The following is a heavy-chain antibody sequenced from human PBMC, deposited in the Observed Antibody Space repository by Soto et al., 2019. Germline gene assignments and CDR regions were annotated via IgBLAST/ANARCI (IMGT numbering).Heavy chain of an antibody. CDR1: GYRFTTYG. CDR3: ARVRFGAPFDF. Sequence: AAVKVSCKVSGYRFTTYGSNWLRQARGQGLEWVGWFNPDNQNTNYAQKFQDRVSLTTDSSTNTDYMELRDLRSDDTAVYYCARVRFGAPFDFWGQGSLVTVSS. CDR2: FNPDNQNT. V-gene: IGHV1-18*01. J-gene: IGHJ4*02. D-gene: IGHD3-16*01.